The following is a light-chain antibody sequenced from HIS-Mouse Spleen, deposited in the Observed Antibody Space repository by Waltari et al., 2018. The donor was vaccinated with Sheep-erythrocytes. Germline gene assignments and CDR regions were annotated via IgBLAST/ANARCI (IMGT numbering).Light chain of an antibody. CDR1: SSDVGGYNY. CDR2: EVS. J-gene: IGLJ1*01. V-gene: IGLV2-8*01. CDR3: CSYAGSYNHV. Sequence: QSALTQPPSASGSPGQSVTISCTGTSSDVGGYNYVSWYQQHPGKAPKLMIYEVSKRPSGVPDRSAGSKSGTTASLTVSGLQAEDEADYYCCSYAGSYNHVFATGTKVTVL.